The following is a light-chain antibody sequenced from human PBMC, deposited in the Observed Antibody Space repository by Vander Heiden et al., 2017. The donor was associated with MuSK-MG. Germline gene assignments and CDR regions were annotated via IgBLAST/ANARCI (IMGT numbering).Light chain of an antibody. J-gene: IGKJ5*01. Sequence: EIVLTQSPGTLFLSPGERATLSCRASQSISTYLAWYQQKPGQAPRLLIYGESSRDTGIPDFTLTISRLEPEDFAVYYCQQDGKSPETFGQGTRLXIK. V-gene: IGKV3-20*01. CDR1: QSISTY. CDR3: QQDGKSPET. CDR2: GES.